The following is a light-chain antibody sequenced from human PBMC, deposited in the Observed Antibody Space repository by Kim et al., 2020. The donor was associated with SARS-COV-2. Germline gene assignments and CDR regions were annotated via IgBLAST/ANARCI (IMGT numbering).Light chain of an antibody. CDR3: QAWDSNTVV. Sequence: SYELSQPPSVSVSPGQTASITCSGDKLGDKYARWYQQKSGQSPVLVIYQDSKRPSGIPERISGSNSGNTATLTISGTQAMDEADYYCQAWDSNTVVF. V-gene: IGLV3-1*01. J-gene: IGLJ2*01. CDR1: KLGDKY. CDR2: QDS.